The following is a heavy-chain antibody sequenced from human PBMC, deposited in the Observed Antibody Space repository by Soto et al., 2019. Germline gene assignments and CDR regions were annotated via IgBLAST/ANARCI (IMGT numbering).Heavy chain of an antibody. CDR1: GGSIYRSGYY. J-gene: IGHJ4*02. CDR3: GKVLVGATGHTDSDS. D-gene: IGHD2-15*01. V-gene: IGHV4-39*01. CDR2: IDYNGVT. Sequence: SETLSLTCTVSGGSIYRSGYYWGWIRHPPGRGLEWIGNIDYNGVTYSNPSLKSRVTISRDTSKKQFSLKLTSVPAADTALYYCGKVLVGATGHTDSDSWGPGTLVTVSS.